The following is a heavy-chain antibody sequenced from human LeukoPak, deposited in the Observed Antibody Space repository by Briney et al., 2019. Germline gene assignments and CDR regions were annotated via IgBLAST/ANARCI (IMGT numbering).Heavy chain of an antibody. CDR3: ARHALKRQWEILNPTFDY. J-gene: IGHJ4*02. CDR2: IYYNGST. D-gene: IGHD1-26*01. CDR1: GGSFSSYY. Sequence: SETLSLTCAVYGGSFSSYYWGWIRQPPGKGLEWIGSIYYNGSTYYNPSLKSRVTISVDTSKNQFSLKLSSVTAADTAVYYCARHALKRQWEILNPTFDYWGQGTLVTVSS. V-gene: IGHV4-39*01.